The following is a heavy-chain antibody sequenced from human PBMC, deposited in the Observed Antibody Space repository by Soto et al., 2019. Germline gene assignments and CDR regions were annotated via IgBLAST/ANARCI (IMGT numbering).Heavy chain of an antibody. V-gene: IGHV5-51*01. D-gene: IGHD2-8*01. CDR3: ARLRGYCTNGVCPYYYYGMDV. J-gene: IGHJ6*02. CDR1: GYSFTSYW. Sequence: PGESLKISCKGSGYSFTSYWIGWVRQVPGKGLEWMGIIYPGDSDTRYSPSFQGQVTISADKSISTAYLQWSSLKASDTAMYYCARLRGYCTNGVCPYYYYGMDVWGQGTTVTVSS. CDR2: IYPGDSDT.